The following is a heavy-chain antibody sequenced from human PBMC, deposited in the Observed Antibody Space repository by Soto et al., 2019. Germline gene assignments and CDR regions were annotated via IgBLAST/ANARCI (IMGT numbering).Heavy chain of an antibody. CDR3: ARDGVTGTTEANAFDI. Sequence: SETLSLTCTVSGGSISSYYWSWIRQPPGKGLEWIGYIYYSGSTNYNPSLKSRVTISVDTSKNQFSLKLSSVTAADTAVYYCARDGVTGTTEANAFDICGQGTMVTVSS. V-gene: IGHV4-59*01. J-gene: IGHJ3*02. D-gene: IGHD1-20*01. CDR2: IYYSGST. CDR1: GGSISSYY.